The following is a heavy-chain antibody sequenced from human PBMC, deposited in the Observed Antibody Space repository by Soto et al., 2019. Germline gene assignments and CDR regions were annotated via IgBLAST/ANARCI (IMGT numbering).Heavy chain of an antibody. CDR1: GGSISSYY. Sequence: SETLSLTCTVSGGSISSYYWSWIRQPPGKGLEWIGYIYYSGSTNYNPSLKSRVTISVDTSKNQFSLKLSSVTAADTAVYYCARVDSSGYYYAFDIWGQGTMVTVS. CDR3: ARVDSSGYYYAFDI. D-gene: IGHD3-22*01. J-gene: IGHJ3*02. CDR2: IYYSGST. V-gene: IGHV4-59*01.